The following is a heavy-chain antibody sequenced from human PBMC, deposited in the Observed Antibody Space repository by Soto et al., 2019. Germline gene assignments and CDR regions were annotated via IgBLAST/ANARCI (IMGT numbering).Heavy chain of an antibody. CDR2: MNPGSGKT. J-gene: IGHJ5*02. CDR1: GYTFISYE. V-gene: IGHV1-8*02. D-gene: IGHD3-9*01. CDR3: ARVPSTGSLIWFDP. Sequence: ASVKVSCKASGYTFISYEINWVRQATGQGLEWMGWMNPGSGKTGYANKFQGRVTMTRDASTSTAHLELSSLTSEDTAVYYCARVPSTGSLIWFDPWGQGTLVTVSS.